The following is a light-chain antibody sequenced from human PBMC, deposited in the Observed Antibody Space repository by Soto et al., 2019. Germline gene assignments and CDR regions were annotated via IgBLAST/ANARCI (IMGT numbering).Light chain of an antibody. CDR2: DVS. CDR3: ISYTSSSTWV. V-gene: IGLV2-14*03. J-gene: IGLJ3*02. CDR1: SSDVGRYNY. Sequence: QSALTQPASVSGSPGQSITISCTGTSSDVGRYNYVSWYQQHPGKAPKLIIYDVSNRPSGVSNRFSGSKSGNTASLTISGLQAEDDAESYCISYTSSSTWVFGGGTKLTVL.